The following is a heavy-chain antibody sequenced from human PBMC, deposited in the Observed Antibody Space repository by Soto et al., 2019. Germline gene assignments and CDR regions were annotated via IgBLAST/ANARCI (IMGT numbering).Heavy chain of an antibody. V-gene: IGHV4-4*02. D-gene: IGHD1-1*01. Sequence: LSLTCTLSGGAVRAPDWWNWVRQSPDKGLEWIAEVHISGHSNYSPSLRSRVSVSIDSSKNQFYLNLNSVTAADTAIYYCARVRQGCSANNCYFDPWGQGTKVTGSS. J-gene: IGHJ5*01. CDR3: ARVRQGCSANNCYFDP. CDR2: VHISGHS. CDR1: GGAVRAPDW.